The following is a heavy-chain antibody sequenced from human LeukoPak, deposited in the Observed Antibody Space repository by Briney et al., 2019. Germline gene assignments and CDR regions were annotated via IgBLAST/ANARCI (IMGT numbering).Heavy chain of an antibody. Sequence: GGSLRLSCAASGFTFSSYGMHWVRQAPGKGLEWVAVIWYDGSNKYYADSVKGRFTISRDNSKNTLYLQMNSLRAEDTAVYYCGRDNLLAARPGSYYYYYYMDVWGKGTTVTVSS. CDR3: GRDNLLAARPGSYYYYYYMDV. D-gene: IGHD6-6*01. CDR2: IWYDGSNK. CDR1: GFTFSSYG. V-gene: IGHV3-33*01. J-gene: IGHJ6*03.